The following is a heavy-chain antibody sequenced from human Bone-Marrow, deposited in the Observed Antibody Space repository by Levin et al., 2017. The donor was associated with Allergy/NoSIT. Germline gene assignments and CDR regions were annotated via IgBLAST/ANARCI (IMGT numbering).Heavy chain of an antibody. CDR1: GGSISSYY. Sequence: SQTLSLTCTVSGGSISSYYWSWIRQPPGKGLEWIGYIYYSGSTNYNPSLKSRVTISVDTSKNQFSLKLSSVTAADTAVYYCARVVISGSYYFDYWGQGTLVTVSS. D-gene: IGHD1-26*01. J-gene: IGHJ4*02. CDR2: IYYSGST. V-gene: IGHV4-59*01. CDR3: ARVVISGSYYFDY.